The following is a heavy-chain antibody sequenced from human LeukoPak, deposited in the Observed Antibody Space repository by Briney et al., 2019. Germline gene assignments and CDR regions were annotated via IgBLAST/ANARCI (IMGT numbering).Heavy chain of an antibody. CDR2: ISYDGSTK. Sequence: PGGSLRLSCEASGFPFSDYGIHWVRQAPGKGLEWVAVISYDGSTKDYVDSVKGRFTVSRDNSKNTLYLQMNSLRAEDTAVYYCARVRYSYGFIDYWGQGTLVTVSS. D-gene: IGHD5-18*01. CDR3: ARVRYSYGFIDY. V-gene: IGHV3-30-3*01. J-gene: IGHJ4*02. CDR1: GFPFSDYG.